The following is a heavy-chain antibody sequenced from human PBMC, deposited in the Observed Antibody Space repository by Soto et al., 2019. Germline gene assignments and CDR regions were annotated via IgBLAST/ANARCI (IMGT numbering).Heavy chain of an antibody. CDR1: GFTFSSYA. CDR3: AGSGWPDYYYGMDV. J-gene: IGHJ6*02. Sequence: PGGSLRLSCAASGFTFSSYAMSWVRQAPGKGLEWVSAISGSGGSTYYADSVKGRLTISRDNSKNTLYLQMNSLRAEDTAVYYCAGSGWPDYYYGMDVWGQGTTVTVSS. CDR2: ISGSGGST. D-gene: IGHD6-19*01. V-gene: IGHV3-23*01.